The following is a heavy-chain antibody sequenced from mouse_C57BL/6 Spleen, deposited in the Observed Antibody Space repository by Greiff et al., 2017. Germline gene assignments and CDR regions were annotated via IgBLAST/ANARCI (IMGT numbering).Heavy chain of an antibody. CDR3: ARENYDYDGDWYFDV. J-gene: IGHJ1*03. CDR2: INYDGSST. V-gene: IGHV5-16*01. D-gene: IGHD2-4*01. CDR1: GFTFSDYY. Sequence: EVQLVESEGGLVQPGSSMKLSCTASGFTFSDYYMAWVRQVPEKGLEWVANINYDGSSTYYLDSLKSRFIISRDNAKNILYLQMSSLKSEDTATYYCARENYDYDGDWYFDVWGTGTTVTVSS.